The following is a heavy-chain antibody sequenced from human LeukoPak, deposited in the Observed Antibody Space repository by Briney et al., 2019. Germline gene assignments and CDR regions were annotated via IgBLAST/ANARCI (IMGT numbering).Heavy chain of an antibody. V-gene: IGHV4-34*01. CDR1: GGSFSGYY. J-gene: IGHJ4*02. CDR3: ARIGYSSTLDY. D-gene: IGHD6-19*01. CDR2: INHSGST. Sequence: SETLSLTCAVYGGSFSGYYWSWIRQPPGKGLEWIGEINHSGSTNYNPSLKSRVTISVDTSKNQFSLKLGSVTAADTAVYYCARIGYSSTLDYWGQGTLVTVSS.